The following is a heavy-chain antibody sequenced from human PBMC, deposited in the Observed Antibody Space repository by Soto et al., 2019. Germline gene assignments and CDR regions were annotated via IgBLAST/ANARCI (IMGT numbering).Heavy chain of an antibody. D-gene: IGHD2-2*01. CDR2: INHSGST. CDR1: GGSFSGYY. J-gene: IGHJ5*02. CDR3: VRSLGLVVVVPAAIGLGNWFDP. V-gene: IGHV4-34*01. Sequence: PSETLSLTCAAYGGSFSGYYWSWIRQPPGKGLEWIGEINHSGSTNYNPSLKSRITISVDTSKNQFSLNLSSVTVVDSAVYCCVRSLGLVVVVPAAIGLGNWFDPWGQGTLVTVSS.